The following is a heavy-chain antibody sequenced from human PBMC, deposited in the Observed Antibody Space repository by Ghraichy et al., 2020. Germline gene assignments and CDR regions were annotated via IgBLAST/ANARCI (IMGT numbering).Heavy chain of an antibody. D-gene: IGHD3-9*01. CDR3: ANYDILTGLYYMDV. J-gene: IGHJ6*03. V-gene: IGHV3-30*18. CDR2: ISYDGSNK. CDR1: GFTFSSYG. Sequence: GGSLRLSCAASGFTFSSYGMHWVRQAPGKGLEWVAVISYDGSNKYYADSVKGRFTISRDNSKNTLYLQMNSLRAEDTAVYYCANYDILTGLYYMDVWGKGTTVTVSS.